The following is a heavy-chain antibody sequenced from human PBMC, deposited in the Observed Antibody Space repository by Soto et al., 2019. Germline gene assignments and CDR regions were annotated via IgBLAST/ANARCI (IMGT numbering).Heavy chain of an antibody. Sequence: ASVKVSCKASGYSFTDYYMHWVRQVPGQGLEWMGWVNPDSGGTNYAQKFRGRVAMTRDTSISTAYMELSRLNSDDTAVYYCAREMDYYRTWGQGTLVTVYS. CDR2: VNPDSGGT. CDR1: GYSFTDYY. V-gene: IGHV1-2*02. CDR3: AREMDYYRT. J-gene: IGHJ5*02. D-gene: IGHD1-26*01.